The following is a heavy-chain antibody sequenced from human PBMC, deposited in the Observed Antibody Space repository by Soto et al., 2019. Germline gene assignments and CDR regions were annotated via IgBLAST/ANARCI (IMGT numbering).Heavy chain of an antibody. V-gene: IGHV3-23*01. CDR3: AKDNNYYDSSGYAFDY. D-gene: IGHD3-22*01. J-gene: IGHJ4*02. Sequence: GGSLRLSCAASGFTFSSYAMSWVRQAPGKGLEWVSAISGSGGSTYYADSVKGRFTISRDNSKNTLYLQMNSLRAEDTAVYYCAKDNNYYDSSGYAFDYWGQGTLVTVSS. CDR1: GFTFSSYA. CDR2: ISGSGGST.